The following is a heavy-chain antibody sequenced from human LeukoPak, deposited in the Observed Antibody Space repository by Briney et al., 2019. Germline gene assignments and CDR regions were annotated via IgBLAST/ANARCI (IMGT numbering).Heavy chain of an antibody. CDR2: IYYSGST. D-gene: IGHD2-2*01. CDR3: ARLGLVPAASRYYYYGMDV. J-gene: IGHJ6*02. CDR1: GGSISNYY. Sequence: SETLSLTCTVSGGSISNYYWSWIRQPPGKGLEWIGYIYYSGSTNYNPSLKSRVTISVDTSKNQFSLKLSSVTAADTAVYYCARLGLVPAASRYYYYGMDVWGQGTTVTVSS. V-gene: IGHV4-59*08.